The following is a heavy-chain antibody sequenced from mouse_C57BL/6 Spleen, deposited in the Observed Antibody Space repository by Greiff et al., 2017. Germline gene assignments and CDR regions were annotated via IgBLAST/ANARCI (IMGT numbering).Heavy chain of an antibody. CDR3: TREDYAMDY. CDR1: GYTFTDYE. Sequence: VQLMESGAELVRPGASVTLSCKASGYTFTDYEMHWVKQTPVHGLEWIGAIDPETGGTAYNQKFKGKAILTADKSSSTAYMELRSLTSEDSAVYYCTREDYAMDYWGQGTSVTVSS. J-gene: IGHJ4*01. CDR2: IDPETGGT. V-gene: IGHV1-15*01.